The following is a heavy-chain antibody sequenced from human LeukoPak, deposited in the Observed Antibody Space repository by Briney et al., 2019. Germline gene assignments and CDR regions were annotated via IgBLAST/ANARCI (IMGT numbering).Heavy chain of an antibody. CDR2: INPSGGST. J-gene: IGHJ4*02. V-gene: IGHV1-46*01. Sequence: GASVKVSCKASGYTFTKYYIHWVRQAPGQGLKWMGVINPSGGSTSYAQKFQGRVTMTRDTSTSTAYMELSRLRSDDTAVYYCAGMGGSYCGGDCYFDYWGQGTLVTVSS. CDR3: AGMGGSYCGGDCYFDY. CDR1: GYTFTKYY. D-gene: IGHD2-21*02.